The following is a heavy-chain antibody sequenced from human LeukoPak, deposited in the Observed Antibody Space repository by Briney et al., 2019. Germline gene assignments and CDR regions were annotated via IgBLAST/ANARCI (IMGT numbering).Heavy chain of an antibody. D-gene: IGHD3-10*02. Sequence: GGSLRLSCAASGFTFSSYWMSWVRQAPGKGLEWVANIKQEGSEKYYVDSVKGQFTISRDNAKNSQYLQMNSLRADDTAVYYCAELGITMIGGVWGKGTTVTISS. J-gene: IGHJ6*04. CDR2: IKQEGSEK. V-gene: IGHV3-7*01. CDR1: GFTFSSYW. CDR3: AELGITMIGGV.